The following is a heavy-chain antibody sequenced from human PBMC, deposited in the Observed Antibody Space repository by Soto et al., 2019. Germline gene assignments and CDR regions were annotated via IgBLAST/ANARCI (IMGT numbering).Heavy chain of an antibody. CDR1: GFTFSSYA. CDR3: AKASDCSGGSCYHPRYYGMDV. V-gene: IGHV3-23*01. Sequence: GGSLRLSCAASGFTFSSYAISWVRQAPGKGLEWVSAISGSGGSTYYADSVKGRFTISRDNSKNTLYLQMNSLRAEDTAVYYCAKASDCSGGSCYHPRYYGMDVWGQGTTVTVSS. D-gene: IGHD2-15*01. CDR2: ISGSGGST. J-gene: IGHJ6*02.